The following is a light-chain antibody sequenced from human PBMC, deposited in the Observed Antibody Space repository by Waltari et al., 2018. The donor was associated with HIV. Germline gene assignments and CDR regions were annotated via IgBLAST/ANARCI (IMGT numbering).Light chain of an antibody. J-gene: IGLJ3*02. CDR3: SAWDDTLHVV. CDR2: RSH. V-gene: IGLV1-44*01. Sequence: QSVLTQPPSVSGLPGQKVTISCSGSNSDIGTNTVNWYQQFPGRAPKLVAYRSHQRPSGVPDRFSGCKSGTSASLAINGVQAEDEATYYCSAWDDTLHVVFGGGTKLTVL. CDR1: NSDIGTNT.